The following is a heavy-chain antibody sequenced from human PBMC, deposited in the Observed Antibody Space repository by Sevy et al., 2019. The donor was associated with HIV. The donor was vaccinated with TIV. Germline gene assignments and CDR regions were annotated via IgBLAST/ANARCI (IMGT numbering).Heavy chain of an antibody. CDR3: ARDRPETYYYYGMDV. CDR2: ISAYNGNT. V-gene: IGHV1-18*01. CDR1: GYTFTSYG. J-gene: IGHJ6*02. Sequence: ASVKVSCKASGYTFTSYGISWVRHAPGQGLEWMGWISAYNGNTNYAQKLQGRVTMTTDTSTSTAYMELRSLRSDDTAVYYCARDRPETYYYYGMDVWGQGTTVTISS.